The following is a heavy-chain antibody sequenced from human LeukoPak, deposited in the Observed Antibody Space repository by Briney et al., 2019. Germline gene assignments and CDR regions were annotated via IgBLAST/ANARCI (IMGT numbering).Heavy chain of an antibody. CDR3: AKDSSSWFDP. J-gene: IGHJ5*02. CDR1: GFTFSSYA. CDR2: ISGSGDGT. Sequence: GGSLRFSCAASGFTFSSYAMTWVREAPGKGVEWVSGISGSGDGTYYADSVKGRFTISRDDSNNTLYLQMNSLRVEDTAVYYCAKDSSSWFDPWGQGTQVIVSS. D-gene: IGHD6-13*01. V-gene: IGHV3-23*01.